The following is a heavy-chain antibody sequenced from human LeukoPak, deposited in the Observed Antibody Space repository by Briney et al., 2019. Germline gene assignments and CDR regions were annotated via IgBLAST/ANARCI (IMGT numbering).Heavy chain of an antibody. CDR3: ARGRLGAY. V-gene: IGHV4-34*01. D-gene: IGHD1-26*01. Sequence: PSETLSLTCAVYGGSFSGYYWSWIRQPPGKGLEWIGEINHSGSTNYNPSLKSRVTISVDTSKNQFSLKLSSVTAADTAVYYCARGRLGAYWGQGTLDTVSS. CDR2: INHSGST. CDR1: GGSFSGYY. J-gene: IGHJ4*02.